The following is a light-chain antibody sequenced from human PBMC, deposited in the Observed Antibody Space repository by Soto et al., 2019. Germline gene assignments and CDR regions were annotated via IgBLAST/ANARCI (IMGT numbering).Light chain of an antibody. CDR1: SSNIGAGYD. CDR2: GNS. Sequence: QSVLTQPTSVSGAPGQRVTISCTGSSSNIGAGYDVHWYQQLPGTAPKLLIYGNSNRPSGVPDRFSGSKSGTSASLAITGLQAEDEADYYCQSYDSSRSAHVVFGGGTKLTVL. CDR3: QSYDSSRSAHVV. J-gene: IGLJ2*01. V-gene: IGLV1-40*01.